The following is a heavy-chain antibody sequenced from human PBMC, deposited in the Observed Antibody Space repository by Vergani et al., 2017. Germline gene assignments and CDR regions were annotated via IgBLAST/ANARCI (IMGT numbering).Heavy chain of an antibody. CDR2: IYYSGST. CDR3: AGDTHSWQRADR. Sequence: QVQLQESGPGLVKSSQTLSLTCTVSGGSISSGDHYWSWIRQPPGGGLESLGYIYYSGSTYYNPSFNSRLTMSVDTSKNQFSLRLGSVTAADTAVYYCAGDTHSWQRADRWGQGLLVSVSS. J-gene: IGHJ5*02. CDR1: GGSISSGDHY. V-gene: IGHV4-30-4*08. D-gene: IGHD6-13*01.